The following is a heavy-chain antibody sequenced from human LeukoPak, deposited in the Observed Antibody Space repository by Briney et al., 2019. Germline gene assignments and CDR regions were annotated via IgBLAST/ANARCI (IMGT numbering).Heavy chain of an antibody. CDR1: GFTFSDYY. CDR3: ARQAYSDKAFDY. Sequence: KPGGSLRLSCAASGFTFSDYYMNWIRQAPGKGLEWVSYISTTGSTIYYADSVKGRFTISRDNAKNSLYLQLNSLRAEDTAVYYCARQAYSDKAFDYWGQGTLVTVSS. CDR2: ISTTGSTI. V-gene: IGHV3-11*04. J-gene: IGHJ4*02. D-gene: IGHD1-26*01.